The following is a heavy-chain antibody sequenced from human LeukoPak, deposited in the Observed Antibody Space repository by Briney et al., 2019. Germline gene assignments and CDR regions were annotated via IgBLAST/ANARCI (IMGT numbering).Heavy chain of an antibody. J-gene: IGHJ3*02. CDR2: ISSSGSTI. CDR3: ARCLPSIEVAEHAFDI. CDR1: GFTFSDYY. V-gene: IGHV3-11*01. D-gene: IGHD6-19*01. Sequence: PGGSLRLSCAASGFTFSDYYTSWIRQAPGKGLEWVSYISSSGSTIYYADSVKGRFTISRDNAKNSLYPQMNSLRAEDTAVHYCARCLPSIEVAEHAFDIWGQGTMLTVSS.